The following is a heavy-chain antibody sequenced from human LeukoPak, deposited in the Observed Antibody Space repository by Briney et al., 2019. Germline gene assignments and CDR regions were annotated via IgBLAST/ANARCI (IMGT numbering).Heavy chain of an antibody. V-gene: IGHV1-8*03. CDR1: GYTFTSYD. Sequence: GASVKVSCKASGYTFTSYDVNWVRQATGQGLEWMGWMNPNSGNTGYAQKFQGRVTITRNTSISTAYMELSSLRSDDTAVYYCARVYLTRSHRSRGIDYWGQGTLVTVSS. CDR2: MNPNSGNT. D-gene: IGHD2-2*01. J-gene: IGHJ4*02. CDR3: ARVYLTRSHRSRGIDY.